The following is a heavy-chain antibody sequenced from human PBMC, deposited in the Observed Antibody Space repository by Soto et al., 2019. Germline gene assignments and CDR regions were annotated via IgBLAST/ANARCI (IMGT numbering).Heavy chain of an antibody. Sequence: PSETLSLTCTVSGGRISIGGYYWSWLRQHPGKGLEWIGYIYYSGSTYYNPPLKSRVSISLDASKNQFSLTLRSVTAADTAVYYCAREYCSRTDCFSDMDVWGPVTTGTVSS. CDR2: IYYSGST. CDR1: GGRISIGGYY. J-gene: IGHJ6*02. CDR3: AREYCSRTDCFSDMDV. D-gene: IGHD2-2*01. V-gene: IGHV4-31*03.